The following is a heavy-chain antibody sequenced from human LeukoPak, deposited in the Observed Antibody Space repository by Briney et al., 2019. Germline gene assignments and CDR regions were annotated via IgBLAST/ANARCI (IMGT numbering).Heavy chain of an antibody. V-gene: IGHV1-18*01. Sequence: ASVKVSCKASGGTFSSYAISWVRQAPGQGLEWMGWISAYNGNRNYAHSLQGRVTVTADTSTSTAYMELRSLRSEDTAFYYCARGRGYSDGHPQGAFDIWGQGTMVTVSS. D-gene: IGHD5-18*01. CDR1: GGTFSSYA. CDR3: ARGRGYSDGHPQGAFDI. CDR2: ISAYNGNR. J-gene: IGHJ3*02.